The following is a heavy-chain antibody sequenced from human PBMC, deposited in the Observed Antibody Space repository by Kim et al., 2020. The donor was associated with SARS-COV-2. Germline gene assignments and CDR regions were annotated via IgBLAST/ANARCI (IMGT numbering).Heavy chain of an antibody. V-gene: IGHV3-21*01. D-gene: IGHD6-19*01. Sequence: GGSLRLSCAASGFTFSSYSMNWVRQAPGKGLEWIASISSSGSYIYYADSMKGRFTISRDNARASLYLQMNSLRDEDTAVYYCARVLTSGWSYFDYWGQGT. J-gene: IGHJ4*02. CDR3: ARVLTSGWSYFDY. CDR1: GFTFSSYS. CDR2: ISSSGSYI.